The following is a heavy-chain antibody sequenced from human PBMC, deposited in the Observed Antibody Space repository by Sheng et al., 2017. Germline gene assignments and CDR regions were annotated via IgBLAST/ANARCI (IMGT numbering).Heavy chain of an antibody. J-gene: IGHJ6*03. V-gene: IGHV3-73*02. CDR2: IRGKAYSYAT. Sequence: EMQLVESGGGLVQPGGSLKLSCAASGFTFSGSTIHWVRQASGKGLEWVGRIRGKAYSYATVYTESLKGRFTISRDDSKNTAYLQMDSLKTDDTAVYYCTYTDSSRSFYYMNVWGQGTTVTVSS. CDR3: TYTDSSRSFYYMNV. CDR1: GFTFSGST. D-gene: IGHD2-2*02.